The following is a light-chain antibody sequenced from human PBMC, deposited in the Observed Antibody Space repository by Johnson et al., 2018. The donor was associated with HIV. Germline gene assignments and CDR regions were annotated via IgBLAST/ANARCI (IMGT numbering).Light chain of an antibody. Sequence: QLVLTQPPSVSAAPGQKVTISCSGSSSNIGNNYVSWYQQLPGTAPKVLIYENNKRPSGIPDRFSASKSGTSATLGITGLQTGDEADYYCGTWDSSLSTGGNVFGTGTKVTVL. CDR2: ENN. J-gene: IGLJ1*01. V-gene: IGLV1-51*02. CDR3: GTWDSSLSTGGNV. CDR1: SSNIGNNY.